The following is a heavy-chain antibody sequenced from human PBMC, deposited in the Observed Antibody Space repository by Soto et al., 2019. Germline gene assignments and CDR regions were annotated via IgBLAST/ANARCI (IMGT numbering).Heavy chain of an antibody. D-gene: IGHD1-26*01. Sequence: QAQLVQSGAEVKKPGASVKVSCKASGYTFTGYDINWLRQATGQGLGWMGWMNPNSGNTGYAQNFQGRVTMTRDNSITTAYMELTSLRDDDSAVYYCAGEKVGTTGIDFWGQGTLVTVSS. J-gene: IGHJ4*02. CDR2: MNPNSGNT. CDR3: AGEKVGTTGIDF. CDR1: GYTFTGYD. V-gene: IGHV1-8*01.